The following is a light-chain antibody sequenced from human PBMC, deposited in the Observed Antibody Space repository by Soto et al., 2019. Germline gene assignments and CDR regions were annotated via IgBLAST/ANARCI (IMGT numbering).Light chain of an antibody. CDR2: GAS. V-gene: IGKV3-20*01. J-gene: IGKJ5*01. Sequence: EIVLTQSPGTLSLFPGERATLSCRASQSLITRYLAWYQQKPGQAPRLLIYGASSRATGIPDRFSGSRSGTDFTLTISRLEPEDFAVYSCQQYGTSPTFGQGTRLEIK. CDR1: QSLITRY. CDR3: QQYGTSPT.